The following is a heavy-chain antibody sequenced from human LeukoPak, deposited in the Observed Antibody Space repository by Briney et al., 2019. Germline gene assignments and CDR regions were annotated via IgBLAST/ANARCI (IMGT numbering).Heavy chain of an antibody. D-gene: IGHD6-13*01. V-gene: IGHV3-73*01. CDR3: TRLSIAAAGNQGTEYFQH. CDR1: GFTFSGSA. J-gene: IGHJ1*01. CDR2: IRNKANSYAT. Sequence: GGSLRLSCAASGFTFSGSAMHWVRQASGKGLEWVGRIRNKANSYATAYAASVKGRFTISRDDSKNTAYLQMNSLKTEDTAVYYCTRLSIAAAGNQGTEYFQHWGQGTLVTVSS.